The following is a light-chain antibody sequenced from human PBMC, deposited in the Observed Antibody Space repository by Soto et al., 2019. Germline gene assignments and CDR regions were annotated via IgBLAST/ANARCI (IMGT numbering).Light chain of an antibody. V-gene: IGKV3-20*01. CDR2: GAT. J-gene: IGKJ1*01. CDR3: HQYGSSPRT. Sequence: VVMTQSPDTLYVSPTARVTLSGRASQSVGNSLAWYQQKPGQAPRLLIYGATDRATGIPDRFSGSESGTDFTLTISRLEPEDFAVYYCHQYGSSPRTFGQGTKVDI. CDR1: QSVGNS.